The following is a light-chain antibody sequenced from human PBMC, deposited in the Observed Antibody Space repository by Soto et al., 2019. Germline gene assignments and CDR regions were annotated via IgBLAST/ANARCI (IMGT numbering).Light chain of an antibody. CDR3: QQYYSMPFT. CDR1: QRITDRY. J-gene: IGKJ4*01. CDR2: GAS. V-gene: IGKV3-20*01. Sequence: EHVLTQSPGTLSLSPGERATVSCRASQRITDRYLAWYQQTPGQAPRLLIYGASWRATSVPHRFSGSGSGTDFTLTISRLEPEDSAVYYCQQYYSMPFTFGGGTKV.